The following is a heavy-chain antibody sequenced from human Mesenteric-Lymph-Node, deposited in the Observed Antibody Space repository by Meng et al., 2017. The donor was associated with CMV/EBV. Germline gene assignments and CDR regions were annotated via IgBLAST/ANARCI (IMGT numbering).Heavy chain of an antibody. D-gene: IGHD5-12*01. Sequence: GGSLRLSCAASGFTFSSYWMSWVRQAPGKGLEWVANIKQDGSEKYYVDSVKGRFTISRDNAKNSLYLQMNSLRAEDTAVYYCARGPVDVVAYYFTYWGQGTLVTVSS. CDR1: GFTFSSYW. CDR2: IKQDGSEK. CDR3: ARGPVDVVAYYFTY. J-gene: IGHJ4*02. V-gene: IGHV3-7*01.